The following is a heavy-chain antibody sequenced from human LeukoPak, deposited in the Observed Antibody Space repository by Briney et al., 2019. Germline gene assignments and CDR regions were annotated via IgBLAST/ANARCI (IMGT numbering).Heavy chain of an antibody. CDR3: ARGTRPITMVRNMIWVSGEYCQH. V-gene: IGHV4-34*01. CDR2: INHSGSP. D-gene: IGHD3-10*01. J-gene: IGHJ1*01. CDR1: GGSLSGYY. Sequence: SETLSLTRAVYGGSLSGYYWSWIRQPPGKGLEWIGEINHSGSPNYNPSLESRVTISVDTSKNQFSLKLSSVTAADTAVYYCARGTRPITMVRNMIWVSGEYCQHWGQGTLVTVSS.